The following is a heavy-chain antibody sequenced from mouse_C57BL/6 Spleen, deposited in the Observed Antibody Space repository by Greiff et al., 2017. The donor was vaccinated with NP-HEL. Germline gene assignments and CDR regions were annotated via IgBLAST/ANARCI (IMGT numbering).Heavy chain of an antibody. CDR3: TRRELTGSYWYFDV. Sequence: QVQLQQSGAELVRPGASVTLSCKASGYTFTDYEMHWVKQTPVHGLEWIGAIDPETGGTAYNQKFKGKAILTADKSSSTAYMELRSLTSEDSAVYYCTRRELTGSYWYFDVWGTGTTVTVSS. CDR1: GYTFTDYE. V-gene: IGHV1-15*01. J-gene: IGHJ1*03. CDR2: IDPETGGT. D-gene: IGHD4-1*01.